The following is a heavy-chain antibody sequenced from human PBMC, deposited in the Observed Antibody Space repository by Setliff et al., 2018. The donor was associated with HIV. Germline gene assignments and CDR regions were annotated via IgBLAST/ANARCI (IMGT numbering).Heavy chain of an antibody. D-gene: IGHD2-8*02. CDR2: VNHSGST. CDR3: ARDLVAAFDI. J-gene: IGHJ3*02. Sequence: SETLSLTCTVSGGSISSNSYFWGWIRQPPGKGLEWIGEVNHSGSTNYNPSLKSRVTISVDTSKNQFSLKLSSVTAADTAVYYCARDLVAAFDIWGQGTMVTVSS. V-gene: IGHV4-39*07. CDR1: GGSISSNSYF.